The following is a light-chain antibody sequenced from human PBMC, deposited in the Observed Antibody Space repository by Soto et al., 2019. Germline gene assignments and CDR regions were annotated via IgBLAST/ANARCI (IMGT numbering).Light chain of an antibody. Sequence: EILMTQSPATLSVSPGERATLSCRASQSVDSNLAWYQQKPGQAPRLLIYGASTRASGVPDRFTGGGSGTDFSLTIRRLEPEDFALYYCQQYVGSPITFGQGTRLENK. J-gene: IGKJ5*01. CDR1: QSVDSN. CDR3: QQYVGSPIT. V-gene: IGKV3D-15*01. CDR2: GAS.